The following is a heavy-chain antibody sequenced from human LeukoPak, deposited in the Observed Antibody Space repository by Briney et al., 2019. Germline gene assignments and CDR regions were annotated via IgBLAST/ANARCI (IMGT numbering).Heavy chain of an antibody. CDR3: VLLRYDSSGD. J-gene: IGHJ4*02. Sequence: ASVKVSCKASGYTFTAYSVHWVRQAPGQGLEWMGWINTHSGVTSYEQKFQGRVTVTRDTSISTAYMELSRLRSEDTAVYYCVLLRYDSSGDWGQGTLVTVSS. CDR2: INTHSGVT. CDR1: GYTFTAYS. V-gene: IGHV1-2*02. D-gene: IGHD3-22*01.